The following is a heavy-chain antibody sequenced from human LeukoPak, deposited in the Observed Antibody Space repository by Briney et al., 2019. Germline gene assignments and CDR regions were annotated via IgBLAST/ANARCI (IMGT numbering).Heavy chain of an antibody. V-gene: IGHV3-21*01. CDR3: ARWTTLTTRDLDY. Sequence: GGSLRLSCAASGFTFNIYSMTWVRQAPGKGLEWVSSIGSNSDNIYYADSVRGRFTTSRDNAKNSLFLQMSSLRAEDTAVYYCARWTTLTTRDLDYWGQGTLVTVSS. CDR2: IGSNSDNI. D-gene: IGHD4-17*01. CDR1: GFTFNIYS. J-gene: IGHJ4*02.